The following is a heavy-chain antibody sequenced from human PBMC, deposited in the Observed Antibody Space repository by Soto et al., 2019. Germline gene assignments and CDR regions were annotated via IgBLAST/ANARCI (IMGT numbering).Heavy chain of an antibody. D-gene: IGHD1-26*01. Sequence: PGESLKISCXGSGYRFTSYWIGWVRQMPGKGLEWMGIIYPADSDTRYSPSFQGQVTISADKSISTAYLQWSSLKASDTAMYYCARPGGSYPDPFDIWGQGTMVTVSS. CDR2: IYPADSDT. J-gene: IGHJ3*02. V-gene: IGHV5-51*01. CDR3: ARPGGSYPDPFDI. CDR1: GYRFTSYW.